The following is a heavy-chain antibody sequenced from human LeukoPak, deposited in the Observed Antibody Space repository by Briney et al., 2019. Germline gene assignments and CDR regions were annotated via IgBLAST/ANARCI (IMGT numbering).Heavy chain of an antibody. CDR3: ARDGYCSSTSCYTPYYYYMDV. J-gene: IGHJ6*03. CDR1: GYTFTSYG. Sequence: ASVKVSCKASGYTFTSYGISWVRQAPGQGLEWMGWISAYNGNTNYAQKLQGRVTMTTDTSTSTAYMELRSLRSDDTAVYYCARDGYCSSTSCYTPYYYYMDVWGKGTTVTVSS. CDR2: ISAYNGNT. V-gene: IGHV1-18*01. D-gene: IGHD2-2*02.